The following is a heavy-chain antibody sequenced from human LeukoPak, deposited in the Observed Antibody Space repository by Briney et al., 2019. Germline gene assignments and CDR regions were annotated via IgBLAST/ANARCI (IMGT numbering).Heavy chain of an antibody. CDR1: GFTFSSYA. CDR3: ARERPREVVAYYFDY. D-gene: IGHD2-15*01. Sequence: GGSLRLSCEASGFTFSSYAMHWVRQAPGKGLEWVAVISYDGSNKYYADSVKGRFTISRDNSKNTLYLQMNSLRAEDTAVYYCARERPREVVAYYFDYWGQGTLVTVSS. J-gene: IGHJ4*02. CDR2: ISYDGSNK. V-gene: IGHV3-30-3*01.